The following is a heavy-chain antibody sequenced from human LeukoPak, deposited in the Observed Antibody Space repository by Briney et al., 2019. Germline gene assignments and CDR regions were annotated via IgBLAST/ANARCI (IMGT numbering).Heavy chain of an antibody. J-gene: IGHJ3*02. Sequence: PSETLSLTCAVYGGSFSGCYWSWIRQPPGKGLEWIGEINHSGSTNYNPSLKSRATISVDTSKNQFSLKLSSVTAADTAVYYCASVLMGTGGAFDIWGQGTMVTVSS. V-gene: IGHV4-34*01. CDR1: GGSFSGCY. CDR3: ASVLMGTGGAFDI. D-gene: IGHD2-8*01. CDR2: INHSGST.